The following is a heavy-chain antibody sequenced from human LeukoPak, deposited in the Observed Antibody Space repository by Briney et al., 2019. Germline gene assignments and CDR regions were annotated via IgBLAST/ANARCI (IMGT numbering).Heavy chain of an antibody. CDR3: ARASLAEIDY. Sequence: SETLSFTCTVSCGSISSYYWSWIRQPPGKGLEWIGYIYYSGSTNYNPSLKSRVTISVDTSKNQFSLKLSSVTAADTAVYYCARASLAEIDYWGQGTLVTVSS. CDR1: CGSISSYY. J-gene: IGHJ4*02. CDR2: IYYSGST. V-gene: IGHV4-59*01.